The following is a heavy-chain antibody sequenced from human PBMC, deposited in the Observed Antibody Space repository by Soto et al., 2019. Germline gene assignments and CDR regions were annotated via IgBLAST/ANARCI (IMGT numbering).Heavy chain of an antibody. Sequence: PGESLKISCKGSGYSFTSYWISWVRQMPGKGLEWMGRIDPSDSYTNYSPSFQGHVTISADKSISTAYLQWSSLKASDTAMYYCARLKGPCGGDCYSDYWGQGTLVTVSS. D-gene: IGHD2-21*02. CDR1: GYSFTSYW. CDR3: ARLKGPCGGDCYSDY. V-gene: IGHV5-10-1*01. CDR2: IDPSDSYT. J-gene: IGHJ4*02.